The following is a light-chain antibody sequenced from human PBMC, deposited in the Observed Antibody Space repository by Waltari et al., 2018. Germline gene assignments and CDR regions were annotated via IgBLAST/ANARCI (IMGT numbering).Light chain of an antibody. CDR1: QSIRSW. V-gene: IGKV1-5*03. CDR3: QQYDSFRT. Sequence: DITMPQSPSTTSASVGDRVTITCRASQSIRSWLAWYQQKPGKAPKLLIYKASTLESGVPSRFSGSGSGTEFTLTISRLQPDDFATYYCQQYDSFRTFGQGTKVEVK. CDR2: KAS. J-gene: IGKJ1*01.